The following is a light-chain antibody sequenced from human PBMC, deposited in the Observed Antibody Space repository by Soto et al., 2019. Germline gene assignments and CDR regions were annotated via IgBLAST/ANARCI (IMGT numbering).Light chain of an antibody. Sequence: AIPMTQSPSSLSASVGDTVTITCRASQVIRNDLGWYQQRPGKAPKLLIYDASTLQSGVPSRFSGSGSGTDFTLTINSLQPEDFATYFCLQDYSYPWTFGQGTKVEIK. CDR2: DAS. CDR1: QVIRND. CDR3: LQDYSYPWT. J-gene: IGKJ1*01. V-gene: IGKV1-6*01.